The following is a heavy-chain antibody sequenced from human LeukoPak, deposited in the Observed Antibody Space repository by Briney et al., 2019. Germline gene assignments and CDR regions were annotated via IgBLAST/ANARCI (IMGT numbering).Heavy chain of an antibody. CDR3: VTIRSYYFDY. V-gene: IGHV3-30*02. Sequence: PGGSLRLSCAASGFTFSSYGMPWVRQAPGKGLEWVAFIRYDGSNKYYADSVKGRFTISRDNSKNTLYLQMNSLRAEDTAVYYCVTIRSYYFDYWGQGTLVTVSS. D-gene: IGHD3-16*02. CDR1: GFTFSSYG. CDR2: IRYDGSNK. J-gene: IGHJ4*02.